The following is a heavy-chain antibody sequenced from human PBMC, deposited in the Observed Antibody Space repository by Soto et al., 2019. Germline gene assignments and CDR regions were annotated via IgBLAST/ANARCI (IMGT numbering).Heavy chain of an antibody. CDR3: ASNSLRYFDWDPYYYGMDV. D-gene: IGHD3-9*01. CDR1: GFTFSDYY. V-gene: IGHV3-11*05. CDR2: ISGSSSYI. Sequence: QVQLVESGGGLVKPGGSLRLSCAASGFTFSDYYMSWIRQAPGKGLEWVSFISGSSSYIKYADSVKGRFTISRDNARNSLHLQMTSLRAEDTAVYYCASNSLRYFDWDPYYYGMDVWGNGTKVTVSS. J-gene: IGHJ6*04.